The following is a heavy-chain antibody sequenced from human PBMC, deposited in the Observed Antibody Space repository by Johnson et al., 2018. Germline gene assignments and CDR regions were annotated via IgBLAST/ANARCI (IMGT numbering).Heavy chain of an antibody. Sequence: QVQLVQSGAEVKKPGSSVKVSCKASGGTFSSYAISWVRQATGPGLEWMGWMNPNSGNTGYAQKLQGRVTMTRNTSISTAYRELSSLRSEDTAVYYCASSIAYYYYYGMDVWGQGTTVTVSS. J-gene: IGHJ6*02. CDR2: MNPNSGNT. CDR1: GGTFSSYA. CDR3: ASSIAYYYYYGMDV. D-gene: IGHD6-6*01. V-gene: IGHV1-8*02.